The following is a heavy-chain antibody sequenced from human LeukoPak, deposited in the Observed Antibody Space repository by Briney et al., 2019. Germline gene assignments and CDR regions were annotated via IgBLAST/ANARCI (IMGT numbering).Heavy chain of an antibody. V-gene: IGHV4-31*03. D-gene: IGHD2-2*02. CDR1: GGSISSGGYY. J-gene: IGHJ6*02. CDR3: ARDRCSSSRCYSDYYYGMDL. Sequence: PSQTLSLTCTVAGGSISSGGYYWNWVRQHPGKGLEWIGYIYYSGNTYYNPSLKSRVTISLDTSKNQFSLKLSSVTAADTAVYYCARDRCSSSRCYSDYYYGMDLWGQGTTVTVSS. CDR2: IYYSGNT.